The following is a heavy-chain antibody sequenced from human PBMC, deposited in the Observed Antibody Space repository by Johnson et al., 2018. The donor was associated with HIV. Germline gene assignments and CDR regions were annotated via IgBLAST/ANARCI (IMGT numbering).Heavy chain of an antibody. V-gene: IGHV3-66*01. CDR3: ARTAGGGAFDI. CDR2: IYSGGST. Sequence: VQLVESGGGLVQPGGSLRLSCAASGFTFSNAWMNWVRQAPGKGLEWVSVIYSGGSTYYADSVKGRFTISRDNSKNTLYLQMNSLRAEDTAVYYCARTAGGGAFDIWGQGTMVTVSS. CDR1: GFTFSNAW. D-gene: IGHD3-10*01. J-gene: IGHJ3*02.